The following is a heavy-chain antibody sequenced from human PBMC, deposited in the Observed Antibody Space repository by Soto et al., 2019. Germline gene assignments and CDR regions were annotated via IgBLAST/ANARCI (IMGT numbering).Heavy chain of an antibody. CDR3: SRDLGS. CDR2: TRNKANSYTT. V-gene: IGHV3-72*01. Sequence: EVQLVESGGGLVQPGGSLRLSCAASGFTFSDHHMDWVRQAPGKGLEWVGRTRNKANSYTTEYAASGKGRFTISRDDSKSSLYLQMNMLNTADTAVYYCSRDLGSWGQGTLVTVSS. J-gene: IGHJ5*02. CDR1: GFTFSDHH.